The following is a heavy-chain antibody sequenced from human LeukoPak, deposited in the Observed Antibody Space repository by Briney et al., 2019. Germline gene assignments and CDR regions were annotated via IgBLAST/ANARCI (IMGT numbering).Heavy chain of an antibody. V-gene: IGHV3-23*01. J-gene: IGHJ6*02. CDR2: VSSNGAKT. D-gene: IGHD1-26*01. CDR3: ARYSGSYEVNYYYYYGMDV. CDR1: GFTFSSYA. Sequence: PGGSLRLSCAASGFTFSSYAITWVRQAPGKGREWVSAVSSNGAKTYYADSVKGRFTISRDNYKNMVFLQMNSLRAEDTAVYYCARYSGSYEVNYYYYYGMDVWGQGTTVTVSS.